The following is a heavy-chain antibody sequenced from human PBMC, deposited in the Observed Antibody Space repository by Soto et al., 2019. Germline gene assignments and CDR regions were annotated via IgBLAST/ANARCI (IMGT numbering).Heavy chain of an antibody. Sequence: ESGGGVVQPGRSLRLSCAASGFTFSSYAMHWVRQAPGKGLEWVAVISYDGSNKYYADSVKGRFTISRDNSKNTLYLQMNSLRAEDTAVYYCARAYCSGGSCYERAQSWFDPWGQGTLVTVSS. CDR3: ARAYCSGGSCYERAQSWFDP. CDR1: GFTFSSYA. D-gene: IGHD2-15*01. V-gene: IGHV3-30-3*01. J-gene: IGHJ5*02. CDR2: ISYDGSNK.